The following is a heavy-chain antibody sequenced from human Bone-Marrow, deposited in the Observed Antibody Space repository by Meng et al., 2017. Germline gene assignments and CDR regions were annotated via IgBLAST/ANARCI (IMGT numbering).Heavy chain of an antibody. V-gene: IGHV4-34*01. CDR2: INHSGST. CDR3: ARLAYDSSGYWFDY. D-gene: IGHD3-22*01. Sequence: VQLQQAGAGLLKPSETLSLTCAVYGGSFSGYYWSWIRQPPGKGLEWIGEINHSGSTNYNPSLKSRVTISVDTSKNQFSLKLSSVTAADTAVYYCARLAYDSSGYWFDYWGQGTLVTVSS. CDR1: GGSFSGYY. J-gene: IGHJ4*02.